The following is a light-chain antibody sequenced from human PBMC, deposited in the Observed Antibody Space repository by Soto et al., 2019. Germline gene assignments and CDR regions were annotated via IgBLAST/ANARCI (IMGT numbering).Light chain of an antibody. CDR2: AAS. V-gene: IGKV1-39*01. CDR3: KRSYSIPRP. Sequence: DIQMTQSPSSLSASVGDRVTITCRASQSISNYLNWYQQKPGKAPNLLMYAASSLQSGVPSRFSGSGSGTDFTFTISSLQPKNFATYNCKRSYSIPRPLAQGTRVETK. J-gene: IGKJ1*01. CDR1: QSISNY.